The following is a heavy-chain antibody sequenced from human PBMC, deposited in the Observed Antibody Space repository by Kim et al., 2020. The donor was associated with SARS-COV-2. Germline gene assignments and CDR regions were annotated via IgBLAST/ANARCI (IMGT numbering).Heavy chain of an antibody. Sequence: GGSLRLSCAASVYTFSSYALNWVRQAPGKWLEWVSTINTGGGTTNYADSVKGRFTISRDNSKNTLYLQMNSLRAEDTAVYYCAKLILSSGDYFAYWGQGTLVTVSS. CDR3: AKLILSSGDYFAY. CDR1: VYTFSSYA. CDR2: INTGGGTT. J-gene: IGHJ4*02. V-gene: IGHV3-23*01. D-gene: IGHD2-15*01.